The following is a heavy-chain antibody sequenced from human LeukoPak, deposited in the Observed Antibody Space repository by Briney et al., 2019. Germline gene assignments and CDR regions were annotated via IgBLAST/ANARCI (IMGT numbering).Heavy chain of an antibody. CDR3: ARDLSRYSSSANYYYYYYMDV. CDR2: INPNSGGT. V-gene: IGHV1-2*02. J-gene: IGHJ6*03. Sequence: ASVKVSCKASGYTFTSYDINWVRQATEQGLEWMGWINPNSGGTNYAQKFQGRVTMTRDTSISTAYMELSRLRSDDTAVYYCARDLSRYSSSANYYYYYYMDVWGKGTTVTVSS. D-gene: IGHD6-6*01. CDR1: GYTFTSYD.